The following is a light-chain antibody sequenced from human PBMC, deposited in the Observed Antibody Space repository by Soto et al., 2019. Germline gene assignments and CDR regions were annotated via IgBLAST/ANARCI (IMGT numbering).Light chain of an antibody. CDR1: QSVSSDQ. Sequence: EIVLTQSPGTLSLSPGERATLSCRASQSVSSDQLAWYQQKPGLAPRLLIYGASSRATGIPDRFSGSGSGPDFTLTISRLESEDFAVYYCHQYGSSPLTFGGGTKVEIK. CDR2: GAS. CDR3: HQYGSSPLT. J-gene: IGKJ4*01. V-gene: IGKV3-20*01.